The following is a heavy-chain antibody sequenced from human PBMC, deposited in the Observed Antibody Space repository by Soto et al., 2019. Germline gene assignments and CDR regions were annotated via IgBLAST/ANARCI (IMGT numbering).Heavy chain of an antibody. D-gene: IGHD6-13*01. J-gene: IGHJ6*02. CDR1: GYTFTGYY. CDR2: INPNSGGT. CDR3: ARDQSGVSSSWFSPYYGMDV. V-gene: IGHV1-2*04. Sequence: ASVKVSCKASGYTFTGYYTHWVRQAPGQGLEWMGWINPNSGGTNYAQKFQGWVPMTRDTPSSTAYMELSRLRSDETAVYYCARDQSGVSSSWFSPYYGMDVWGQGTTVTVSS.